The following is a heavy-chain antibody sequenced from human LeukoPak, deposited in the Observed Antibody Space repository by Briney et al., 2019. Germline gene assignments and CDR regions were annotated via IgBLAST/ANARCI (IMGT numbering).Heavy chain of an antibody. CDR3: ARLPRYDFWS. D-gene: IGHD3-3*01. CDR1: GGSISSSGHS. CDR2: IYYSGTT. Sequence: SETLSLTCTVSGGSISSSGHSWGWIRQPPGKGLEWIGSIYYSGTTNYNPSLKSRVTISVDTSKKQFSLKLRSVTAADTAVYYCARLPRYDFWSWGQGTLVTVSS. J-gene: IGHJ4*02. V-gene: IGHV4-39*01.